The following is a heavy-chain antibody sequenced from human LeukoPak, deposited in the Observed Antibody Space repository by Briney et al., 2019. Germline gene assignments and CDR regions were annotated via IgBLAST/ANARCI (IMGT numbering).Heavy chain of an antibody. D-gene: IGHD2-2*01. CDR1: GFTFSSYA. CDR3: AKALLHVPAAMPRSDAFDI. V-gene: IGHV3-23*01. Sequence: GGSLRLSCAASGFTFSSYAMCWVRQAPRKGLEWVSAISGSGGSTYYADSVKGRFTISRDNSKNTLYLQMNSLRAEDTAVYYCAKALLHVPAAMPRSDAFDIWGQGTMVTVSS. CDR2: ISGSGGST. J-gene: IGHJ3*02.